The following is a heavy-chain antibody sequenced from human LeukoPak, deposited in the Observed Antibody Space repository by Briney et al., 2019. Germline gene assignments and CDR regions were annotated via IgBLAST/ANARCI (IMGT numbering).Heavy chain of an antibody. V-gene: IGHV1-69*05. D-gene: IGHD5-24*01. CDR1: GGTFSSYA. Sequence: VASVKVSCKASGGTFSSYAISWVRQAPGQGLEWMGRIIPIFGTANYAQKFQGRVTITTDESTSTAYMELSSLRSEDTAVSYCSRGSGRWLRDDAFDIWGQGTMVTVSS. J-gene: IGHJ3*02. CDR2: IIPIFGTA. CDR3: SRGSGRWLRDDAFDI.